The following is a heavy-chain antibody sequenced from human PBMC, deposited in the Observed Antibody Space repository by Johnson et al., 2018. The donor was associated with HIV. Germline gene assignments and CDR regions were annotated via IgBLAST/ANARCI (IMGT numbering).Heavy chain of an antibody. CDR1: GFTFNSYG. CDR3: AKADRSVNDAFDI. V-gene: IGHV3-30*18. D-gene: IGHD6-6*01. J-gene: IGHJ3*02. Sequence: QVQLGECGGGVVQPGRSLRLSCEASGFTFNSYGRHWVRQDPAKGLERVACIPHDGSNDYSADSVKGRFTISRDNAKNSLYLQMNSLRAEDTALYYCAKADRSVNDAFDIWGQGTMVTVSS. CDR2: IPHDGSND.